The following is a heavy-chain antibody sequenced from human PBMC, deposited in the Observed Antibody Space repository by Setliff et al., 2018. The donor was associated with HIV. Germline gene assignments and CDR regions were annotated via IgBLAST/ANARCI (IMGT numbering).Heavy chain of an antibody. J-gene: IGHJ1*01. CDR3: ARDFYGTSGYPEGYFQH. CDR1: GGTFSSYA. Sequence: SVKVSCKASGGTFSSYAISWVRQAPGQGLEYMGGVIPGLGIAYYAQRFQGRVTITADESTSTVYMELSSLRSEDRAMYYCARDFYGTSGYPEGYFQHWGQGTLVTVSS. CDR2: VIPGLGIA. V-gene: IGHV1-69*10. D-gene: IGHD3-22*01.